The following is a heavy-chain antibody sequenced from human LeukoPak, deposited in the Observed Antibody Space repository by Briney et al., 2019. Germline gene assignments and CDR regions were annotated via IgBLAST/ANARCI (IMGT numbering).Heavy chain of an antibody. CDR2: ISSNGGST. Sequence: GGSLRLSCSASGFTFSSYAMHWVRQAPGKGLEYVSAISSNGGSTYYADSVKGRFTISRDNSKNTLYLQMNSLRLEDTAVYYCARENLAAAADYWGQGTVVTVSS. J-gene: IGHJ4*02. D-gene: IGHD6-25*01. CDR1: GFTFSSYA. CDR3: ARENLAAAADY. V-gene: IGHV3-64*04.